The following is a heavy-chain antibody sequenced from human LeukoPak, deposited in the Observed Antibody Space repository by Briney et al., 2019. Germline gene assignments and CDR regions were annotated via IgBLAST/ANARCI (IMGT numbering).Heavy chain of an antibody. Sequence: PGGSLRLSCAAPGFTFSSYWMSWVRQAPGKGLEWVAIINQDGSEKYYVDSVRGRFTISRDNAKNSLYLQINSLRAEDTAVYYCARDPEAGTTDYWGQGTLVTVSS. CDR3: ARDPEAGTTDY. CDR1: GFTFSSYW. D-gene: IGHD1-1*01. CDR2: INQDGSEK. J-gene: IGHJ4*02. V-gene: IGHV3-7*03.